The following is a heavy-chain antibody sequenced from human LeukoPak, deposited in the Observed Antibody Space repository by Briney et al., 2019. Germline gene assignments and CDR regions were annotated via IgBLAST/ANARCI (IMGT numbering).Heavy chain of an antibody. CDR3: ARDPDDAFDI. D-gene: IGHD1-14*01. Sequence: GGSLRLSCAASGFTFDDYAMHWVRQAPGKGLEWVSYISSSGSTIYYADSVKGRFTISRDNAKNSLYLQMNSLRAEDTAVYYCARDPDDAFDIWGQGTMVTVSS. J-gene: IGHJ3*02. CDR1: GFTFDDYA. CDR2: ISSSGSTI. V-gene: IGHV3-11*01.